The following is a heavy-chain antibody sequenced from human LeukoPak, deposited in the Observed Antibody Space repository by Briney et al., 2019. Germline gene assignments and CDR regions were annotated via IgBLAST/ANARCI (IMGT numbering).Heavy chain of an antibody. V-gene: IGHV3-33*01. J-gene: IGHJ6*03. CDR2: IWYDGSNK. D-gene: IGHD5-18*01. CDR1: GFTFSSYG. CDR3: ARGGYSYEEEVAYYYYYMDV. Sequence: PGRSLRLSCAASGFTFSSYGMHWVRQAPGKGLEWVAVIWYDGSNKYYADSVKGRFTISRDNSKNTLYLQMNSLRAEDTAVYYCARGGYSYEEEVAYYYYYMDVWGKGTTVTVSS.